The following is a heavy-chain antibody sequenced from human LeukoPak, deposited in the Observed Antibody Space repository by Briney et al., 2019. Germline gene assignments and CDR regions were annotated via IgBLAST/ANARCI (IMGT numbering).Heavy chain of an antibody. CDR3: AREWQRRIVATIPLGY. V-gene: IGHV1-2*02. CDR1: GGTFSSYA. Sequence: GSSVKVSCKASGGTFSSYAISWVRQAPGQGLEWMGWITPNNGGTNYAQKFQGRVTMTRDTSISTAYMELSRLRSDDTAVYYCAREWQRRIVATIPLGYWGQGTLVTVSS. J-gene: IGHJ4*02. CDR2: ITPNNGGT. D-gene: IGHD5-12*01.